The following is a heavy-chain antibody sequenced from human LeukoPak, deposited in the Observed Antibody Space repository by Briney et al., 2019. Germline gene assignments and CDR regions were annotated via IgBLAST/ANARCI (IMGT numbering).Heavy chain of an antibody. J-gene: IGHJ4*02. V-gene: IGHV4-61*01. D-gene: IGHD1-7*01. CDR1: GYSISSGYY. CDR2: IYYSGST. CDR3: ARAGYNWNYGTFDY. Sequence: SETLSLTCTVSGYSISSGYYWGWIRQPPGKGLEWIGYIYYSGSTNYNPSLKSRVTISVDTSKNQFSLKLSSVTAADTAVYYCARAGYNWNYGTFDYWGQGTLVTVSS.